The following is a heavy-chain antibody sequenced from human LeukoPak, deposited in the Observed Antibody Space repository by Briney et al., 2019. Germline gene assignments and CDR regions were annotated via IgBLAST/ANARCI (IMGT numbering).Heavy chain of an antibody. CDR1: GGSISSYY. CDR2: IYYSGST. V-gene: IGHV4-59*01. CDR3: ARAENNWFDP. Sequence: SETLSLTCTVSGGSISSYYWSWIRQPPGKGLEWIGYIYYSGSTNYNPSLKSRGTISVDASKNQFSLKLSSVTAADTAVYYCARAENNWFDPWGQGTLVTVSS. J-gene: IGHJ5*02.